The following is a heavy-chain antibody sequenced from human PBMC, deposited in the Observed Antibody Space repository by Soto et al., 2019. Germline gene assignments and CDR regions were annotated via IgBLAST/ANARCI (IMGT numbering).Heavy chain of an antibody. CDR2: IYYSGST. Sequence: KTSETLSLTXTVSGGSISSSSYYWGWIRQPPGKGLEWIGSIYYSGSTYYNPSLKSRVTISVDTSKNQFSLKLSSVTAADTAVYYCARRQGAFDIWGQGTMVTVSS. CDR1: GGSISSSSYY. J-gene: IGHJ3*02. CDR3: ARRQGAFDI. V-gene: IGHV4-39*01.